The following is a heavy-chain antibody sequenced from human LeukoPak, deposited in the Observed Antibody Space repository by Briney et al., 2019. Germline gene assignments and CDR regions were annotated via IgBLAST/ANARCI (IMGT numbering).Heavy chain of an antibody. J-gene: IGHJ4*02. CDR3: ARVPYYYDSSGYYYFDY. Sequence: ASVKVSCKASGYTFTGYYMHWVRQAPGQGLEWMGWINPNSGGTNYAQKFQGRVTMTRDTSISTAYMELSRLRSDDTAVYYCARVPYYYDSSGYYYFDYWGQGTLVTVSS. D-gene: IGHD3-22*01. V-gene: IGHV1-2*02. CDR1: GYTFTGYY. CDR2: INPNSGGT.